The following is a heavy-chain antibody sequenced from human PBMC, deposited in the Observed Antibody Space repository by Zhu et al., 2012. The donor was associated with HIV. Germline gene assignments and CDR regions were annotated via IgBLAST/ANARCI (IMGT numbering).Heavy chain of an antibody. Sequence: QVQLMQSGAEVKKPGASVKVSCKTSGYTFTGYYIHWVRQAPGQGLEWMGWINPNNEGTSYAQKFQGRVTLTRDTSISTAYMELTRLRSDDTAVYYCAKDSVPYDPTPPDAFHVWGQGTMVTVSS. V-gene: IGHV1-2*02. CDR2: INPNNEGT. CDR1: GYTFTGYY. J-gene: IGHJ3*01. D-gene: IGHD5/OR15-5a*01. CDR3: AKDSVPYDPTPPDAFHV.